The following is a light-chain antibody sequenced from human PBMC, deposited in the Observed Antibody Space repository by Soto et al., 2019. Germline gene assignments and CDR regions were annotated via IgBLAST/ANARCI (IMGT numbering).Light chain of an antibody. CDR1: QSVSSH. CDR2: DAS. V-gene: IGKV3-20*01. J-gene: IGKJ5*01. CDR3: QQYGRPSP. Sequence: LSQYPGTQSLSPGERATLSCRASQSVSSHLVWFQQKPGQAPRLLIYDASTRATGIPDRFSGSGSGTDFTLTISRLEPEDFAVYNSQQYGRPSPFAQGTRLEI.